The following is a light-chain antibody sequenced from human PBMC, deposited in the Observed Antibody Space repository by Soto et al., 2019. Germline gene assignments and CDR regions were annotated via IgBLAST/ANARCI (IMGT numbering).Light chain of an antibody. CDR2: GAS. V-gene: IGKV3-15*01. Sequence: EIVMTQSPATLSVSPGERATLSCRASQSVSSNLAWYQQKPGQAPRLLIYGASTRATGIPPTFSGSGSGTEFTLTISSLQSEDFAVYYCQQHNNWPTWTFGQGTKVDIK. J-gene: IGKJ1*01. CDR3: QQHNNWPTWT. CDR1: QSVSSN.